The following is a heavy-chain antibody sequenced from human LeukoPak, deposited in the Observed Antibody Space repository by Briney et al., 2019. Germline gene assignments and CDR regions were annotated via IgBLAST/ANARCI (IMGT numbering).Heavy chain of an antibody. Sequence: GGSLRLSCAASAFSFSNYWMNWVRQAPGKGLEWVANIKYDASEQYYVDSVKGRFTISRDNAKNSLYLQMNILRAEDTAVYYCARDSVRGRPLVAFDIWGQGTMVTVSS. D-gene: IGHD3-10*01. V-gene: IGHV3-7*03. CDR1: AFSFSNYW. CDR2: IKYDASEQ. CDR3: ARDSVRGRPLVAFDI. J-gene: IGHJ3*02.